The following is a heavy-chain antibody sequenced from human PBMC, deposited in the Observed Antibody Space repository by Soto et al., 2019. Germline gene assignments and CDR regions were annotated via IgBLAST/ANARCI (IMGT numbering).Heavy chain of an antibody. Sequence: RLSCAASGFTFSSYAMHWVRQAPGKGLEWVAVISYDGSNKYYADSVKGRFTISRDNSKNTLYLQMNSLRAEDTAVYYCARDGPIVGASSFDYWGQGTLVTVSS. D-gene: IGHD1-26*01. V-gene: IGHV3-30-3*01. CDR1: GFTFSSYA. CDR2: ISYDGSNK. J-gene: IGHJ4*02. CDR3: ARDGPIVGASSFDY.